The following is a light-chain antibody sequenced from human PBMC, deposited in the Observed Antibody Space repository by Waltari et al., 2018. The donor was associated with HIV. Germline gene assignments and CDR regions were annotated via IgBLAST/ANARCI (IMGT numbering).Light chain of an antibody. V-gene: IGLV10-54*01. J-gene: IGLJ3*02. CDR2: MNN. Sequence: GLTQPHSVSQSLRQTAILTFDGQINNVAHQGAAWLQQHPGRPPKLLTYMNNNRPSGVSGRFSSSRSADTAYLSISLLQSDDEADYFCSSWDSSLSAWVFGGGTRLTVL. CDR3: SSWDSSLSAWV. CDR1: INNVAHQG.